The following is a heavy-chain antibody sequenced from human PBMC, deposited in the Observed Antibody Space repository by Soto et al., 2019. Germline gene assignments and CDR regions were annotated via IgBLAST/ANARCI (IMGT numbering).Heavy chain of an antibody. V-gene: IGHV3-21*01. CDR1: GCTFSSNS. D-gene: IGHD3-3*01. CDR2: ISSSSSYI. CDR3: ARDLPNTSFGVVTHYYYGMDV. J-gene: IGHJ6*02. Sequence: GGSLRLSCAASGCTFSSNSMNWVRQAPGKGLEWVSSISSSSSYIYYADSVKGRFTISRDNAKNSLYLQMNSLRAEDTAVYYCARDLPNTSFGVVTHYYYGMDVWGQGTTVTVSS.